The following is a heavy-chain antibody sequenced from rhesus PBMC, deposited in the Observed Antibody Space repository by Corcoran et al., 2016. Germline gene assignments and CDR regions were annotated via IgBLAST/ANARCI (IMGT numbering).Heavy chain of an antibody. V-gene: IGHV4-80*01. CDR2: INGISGST. CDR1: GGSFSSYW. CDR3: ARAYSGSLYWYFDL. J-gene: IGHJ2*01. D-gene: IGHD6-25*01. Sequence: QVQLQESGPGLVKPSETLSLTCAVSGGSFSSYWWSWIRQPPGKGLEWIGEINGISGSTNYNPSLKNRVTILKDASKNQFSLKLSSVTAADTAMYYCARAYSGSLYWYFDLWGPGTPITISS.